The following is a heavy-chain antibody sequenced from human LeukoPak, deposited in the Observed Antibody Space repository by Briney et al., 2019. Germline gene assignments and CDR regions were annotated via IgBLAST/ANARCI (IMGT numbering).Heavy chain of an antibody. CDR1: GFTFSTYA. V-gene: IGHV3-23*01. D-gene: IGHD3-16*01. Sequence: GGSLRLSCAASGFTFSTYAMSWVRQAPGKGLEWVSSISRTGASTYYANSVKGRFTISRDNSKNTLYLQVNSLRAEDTAVYYCAKAGGAMSAMRTLGAFDIWGQGTMVTVSS. CDR3: AKAGGAMSAMRTLGAFDI. CDR2: ISRTGAST. J-gene: IGHJ3*02.